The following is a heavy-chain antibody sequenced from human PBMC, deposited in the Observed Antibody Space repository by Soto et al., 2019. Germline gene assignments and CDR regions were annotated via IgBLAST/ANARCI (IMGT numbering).Heavy chain of an antibody. D-gene: IGHD6-13*01. Sequence: ASYTLYPTYTASAGSISTGSYYCGWIRQPPAQGLEGMVRIYYSGSTYYNHSLKSRVTISVDTSKNQFSLKLSCVTAADTAVYYCAREAGTNYYYYGMDVWGQGTTVTVSS. J-gene: IGHJ6*02. CDR2: IYYSGST. CDR1: AGSISTGSYY. V-gene: IGHV4-39*02. CDR3: AREAGTNYYYYGMDV.